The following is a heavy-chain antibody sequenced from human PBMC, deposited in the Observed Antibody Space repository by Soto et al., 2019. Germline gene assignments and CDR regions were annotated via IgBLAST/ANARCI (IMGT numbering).Heavy chain of an antibody. D-gene: IGHD2-21*02. J-gene: IGHJ4*02. CDR2: IRNKPNGHTT. CDR1: GFTFSGHY. V-gene: IGHV3-72*01. CDR3: STTVITAPLFEY. Sequence: EVQLGESGGGLVQPGGSLRLSCEGSGFTFSGHYMDWVRQAPGKWLEWLGRIRNKPNGHTTAYAASVKGRFTISRDDSKNLVYLQMNSLKSEDTALYYCSTTVITAPLFEYWGQGTLVAVSS.